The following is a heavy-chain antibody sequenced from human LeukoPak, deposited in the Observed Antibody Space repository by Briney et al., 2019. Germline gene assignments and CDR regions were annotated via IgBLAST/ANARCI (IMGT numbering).Heavy chain of an antibody. D-gene: IGHD5-12*01. CDR3: TTGPPGGNSGYDFIGY. CDR1: GFTFSSYS. V-gene: IGHV3-15*01. Sequence: GGSLRLSCAASGFTFSSYSMNWVRQAPGKGLEWVGRIKSKTDGGTTDYAAPVNGRFTISRDDSKNTLYLQMNSLKTEDTAVYYCTTGPPGGNSGYDFIGYRGQGTLVTVSS. CDR2: IKSKTDGGTT. J-gene: IGHJ4*02.